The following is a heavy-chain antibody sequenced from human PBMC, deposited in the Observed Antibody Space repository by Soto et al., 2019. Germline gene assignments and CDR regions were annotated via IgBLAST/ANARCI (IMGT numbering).Heavy chain of an antibody. D-gene: IGHD3-10*01. CDR2: IYFSGRT. CDR1: GGSVSGGSYY. V-gene: IGHV4-61*01. CDR3: TRDTPPITMVRGVIYYYGMDV. J-gene: IGHJ6*02. Sequence: ETLSLTCTVSGGSVSGGSYYWNWIRQPPGKGLEWIGYIYFSGRTNYNPSLKSRVTISIDTSKNQFSLKLTSATAADTAVYYCTRDTPPITMVRGVIYYYGMDVWGQGTTVTVSS.